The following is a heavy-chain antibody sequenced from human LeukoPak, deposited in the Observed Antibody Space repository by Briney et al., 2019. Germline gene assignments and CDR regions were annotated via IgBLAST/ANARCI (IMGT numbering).Heavy chain of an antibody. CDR1: GFTFSSYA. V-gene: IGHV3-23*01. D-gene: IGHD3-10*01. Sequence: PGGSLRLSCAASGFTFSSYAMSWVRQAPGKGLEWVSAISGSGGSTYYADSVKGRFTISRDNSKNTLYLQMNSLRAEDAAVYYCAKPPSGAFGELFVNWFDPWGQGTLVTVSS. CDR2: ISGSGGST. CDR3: AKPPSGAFGELFVNWFDP. J-gene: IGHJ5*02.